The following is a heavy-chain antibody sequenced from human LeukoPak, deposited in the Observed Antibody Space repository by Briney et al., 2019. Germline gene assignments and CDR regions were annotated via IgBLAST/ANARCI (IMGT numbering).Heavy chain of an antibody. CDR2: IYYSGST. CDR1: GGSISSYY. J-gene: IGHJ5*02. D-gene: IGHD3-3*01. CDR3: ARAQHDFWSGYLLDP. Sequence: SETLSLTCTVSGGSISSYYWSWIRQPPGKGLEWIGYIYYSGSTNYNPSLKSRVTISVDTSKNQFSLKLSSVTAADTAVYYCARAQHDFWSGYLLDPWGQGTLVTVSS. V-gene: IGHV4-59*01.